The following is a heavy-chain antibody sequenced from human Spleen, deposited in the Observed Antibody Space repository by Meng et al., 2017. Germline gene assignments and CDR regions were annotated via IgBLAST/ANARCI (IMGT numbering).Heavy chain of an antibody. CDR1: GFTFSDYH. CDR3: ANFYGGNNY. CDR2: ISPSGSAI. D-gene: IGHD4-23*01. Sequence: HVALVGAGGGLVKPGASLRLACAASGFTFSDYHLHWIRQAPGRGLEWSSYISPSGSAIYYADSVKGRFTISRDNAKNSVDLQMNSLRAEDTAIYYCANFYGGNNYWGQGILVTVSS. J-gene: IGHJ4*02. V-gene: IGHV3-11*01.